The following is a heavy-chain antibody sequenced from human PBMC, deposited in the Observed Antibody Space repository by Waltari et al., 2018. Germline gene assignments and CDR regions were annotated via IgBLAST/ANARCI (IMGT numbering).Heavy chain of an antibody. CDR2: TDPTNVYT. J-gene: IGHJ5*01. D-gene: IGHD6-19*01. Sequence: QAQLVQSGAEVKKPGASVRLSCKAAGYTFSTNFTHWVRRVPGQGLQWMGMTDPTNVYTTYAEPFQGRVTMTSDTSTSTVYMQLNSLTSEDTAVFYCARDEVAVPRGPRYWFDSWGQGTLVTVSS. CDR1: GYTFSTNF. V-gene: IGHV1-46*01. CDR3: ARDEVAVPRGPRYWFDS.